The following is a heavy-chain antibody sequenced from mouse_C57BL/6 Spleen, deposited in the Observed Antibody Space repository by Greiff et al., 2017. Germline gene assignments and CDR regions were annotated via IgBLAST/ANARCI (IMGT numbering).Heavy chain of an antibody. V-gene: IGHV5-17*01. CDR1: GFTFSDYG. J-gene: IGHJ3*01. CDR3: EVKYLSWFAY. D-gene: IGHD1-3*01. CDR2: ISSGSSTI. Sequence: EVMLVESGGGLVKPGGSLKLSCAASGFTFSDYGMHWVRQAPEKGLEWVAYISSGSSTIYYADTVKGRFTISRDNAKNTLILQMTRLMSEDTAMYYSEVKYLSWFAYWGQGTLVTVSA.